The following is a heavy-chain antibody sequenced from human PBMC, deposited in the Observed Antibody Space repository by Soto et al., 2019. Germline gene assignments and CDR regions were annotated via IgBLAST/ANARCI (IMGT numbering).Heavy chain of an antibody. CDR3: ATQTFGSNAFFDT. J-gene: IGHJ4*02. CDR2: IYFGGTT. Sequence: TSETLSPTLHFSGSSIRSNFSSWVRPPPGKGLEWIGYIYFGGTTQSNPSLKGRATISLDTSKNQFTLNLASVSAADTAVYYCATQTFGSNAFFDTWGQGALVTVSS. V-gene: IGHV4-4*09. CDR1: GSSIRSNF. D-gene: IGHD3-10*01.